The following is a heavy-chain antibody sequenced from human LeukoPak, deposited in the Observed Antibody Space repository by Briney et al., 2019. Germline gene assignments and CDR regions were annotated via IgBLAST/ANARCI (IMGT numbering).Heavy chain of an antibody. J-gene: IGHJ3*02. Sequence: PSETLSLTCTVSGGSISSGDYYWSWIRQPPGKGLEWIGYIYYSGSTNYNPSLKSRVTISVDTSKNQFSLKLSSVTAADTAVYYCARLRRDGYNRAFDIWGQGTMVTVSS. CDR3: ARLRRDGYNRAFDI. D-gene: IGHD5-24*01. CDR2: IYYSGST. V-gene: IGHV4-30-4*01. CDR1: GGSISSGDYY.